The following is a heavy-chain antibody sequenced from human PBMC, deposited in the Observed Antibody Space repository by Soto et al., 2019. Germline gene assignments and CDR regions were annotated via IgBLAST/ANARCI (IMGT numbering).Heavy chain of an antibody. J-gene: IGHJ6*02. CDR3: ARDATYYDFWSGYYTGGLGYYYYGMDV. V-gene: IGHV3-21*01. CDR2: ISSSSSYI. D-gene: IGHD3-3*01. CDR1: GFTFSSYS. Sequence: PGGSLRLSCAASGFTFSSYSMNWVRQAPGKGLEWVSSISSSSSYIYYADSVKGRFTISRDNAKNSLYLQMNSLRAEDTAVYYCARDATYYDFWSGYYTGGLGYYYYGMDVWGQGTTVTVSS.